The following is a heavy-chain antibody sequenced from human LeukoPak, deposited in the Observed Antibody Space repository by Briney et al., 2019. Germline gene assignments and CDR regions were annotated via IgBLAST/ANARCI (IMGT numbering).Heavy chain of an antibody. CDR1: GFTFSSYD. D-gene: IGHD3-3*01. J-gene: IGHJ4*02. CDR2: IRYDGSNK. Sequence: GGSLRLSCAASGFTFSSYDMHWVRQAPGKGLEGVAFIRYDGSNKYYADSVKGRFTISRDNSKNTLYLQMNSLRAEATAVYNCAKDESGYHDDDFYFDSWGQGNPGTVSS. V-gene: IGHV3-30*02. CDR3: AKDESGYHDDDFYFDS.